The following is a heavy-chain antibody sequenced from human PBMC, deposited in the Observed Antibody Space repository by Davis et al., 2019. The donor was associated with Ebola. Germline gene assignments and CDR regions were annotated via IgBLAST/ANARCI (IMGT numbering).Heavy chain of an antibody. J-gene: IGHJ4*02. Sequence: SETLSLTCAVYGGSLSGFYWSWIRQPPGKGLEWIGEINHSGSTEYNPSLKSRATISADKSKRQFSLKLTSVTAADTAVYYCAGEYYYYGSGSKNGHWGRGTLVTVSS. CDR1: GGSLSGFY. V-gene: IGHV4-34*01. CDR3: AGEYYYYGSGSKNGH. D-gene: IGHD3-10*01. CDR2: INHSGST.